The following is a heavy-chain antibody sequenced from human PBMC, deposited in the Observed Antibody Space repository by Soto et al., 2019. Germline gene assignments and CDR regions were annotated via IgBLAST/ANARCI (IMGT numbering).Heavy chain of an antibody. CDR1: GFTFSSYG. D-gene: IGHD3-3*01. V-gene: IGHV3-30*18. CDR2: ISYDGSNK. CDR3: AKDVTYCDFWSGYYAYYYYGMDV. Sequence: GGSLRLSCAASGFTFSSYGMHWVRQAPGKGLEWVAVISYDGSNKYYADSVKGRFTISRDNSKNTLYLQMNSLRAEDTAVYYCAKDVTYCDFWSGYYAYYYYGMDVWGQGTTVTVSS. J-gene: IGHJ6*02.